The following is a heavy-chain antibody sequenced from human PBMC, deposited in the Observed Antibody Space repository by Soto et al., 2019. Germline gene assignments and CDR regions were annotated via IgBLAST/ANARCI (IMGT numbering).Heavy chain of an antibody. D-gene: IGHD3-3*01. CDR2: IRQNGSEI. V-gene: IGHV3-7*03. CDR1: GFTFNTYW. Sequence: AGGSLRLSCAASGFTFNTYWMSWVRQAPGKGLEWVATIRQNGSEIHYADSVKGRFTISRDNAKNSLYLQMNSLRAEDTAVYYCARVRQGAYDFWSGYYFPGDGSYYYYYMDVWGKGTTVTVSS. J-gene: IGHJ6*03. CDR3: ARVRQGAYDFWSGYYFPGDGSYYYYYMDV.